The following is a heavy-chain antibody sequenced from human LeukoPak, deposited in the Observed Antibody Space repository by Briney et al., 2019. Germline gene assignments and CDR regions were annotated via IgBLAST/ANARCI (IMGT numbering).Heavy chain of an antibody. D-gene: IGHD3-22*01. CDR3: ARTPDSSGYYLDY. Sequence: PGASLRLSCAASGFTFSSYAMSWVRQAPGKGLEWVSAISGSGGSTYYADSAKGRFTISRDNSKNTLYLQMNSLRAEDTAVYYCARTPDSSGYYLDYWGQGTLVTVSS. CDR2: ISGSGGST. V-gene: IGHV3-23*01. CDR1: GFTFSSYA. J-gene: IGHJ4*02.